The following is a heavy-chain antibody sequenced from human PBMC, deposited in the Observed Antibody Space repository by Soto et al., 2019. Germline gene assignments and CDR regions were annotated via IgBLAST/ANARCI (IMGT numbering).Heavy chain of an antibody. CDR2: MNPNSGNT. D-gene: IGHD3-3*01. CDR3: ATIRAGGVVIWGVGMDV. J-gene: IGHJ6*02. V-gene: IGHV1-8*01. Sequence: ASVKVSCKASGYTFTSYDINWVRQATGQGLEWMGWMNPNSGNTGYAQKFQGRVTMTRNTSISTAYMELSSLRSEDTAVYYCATIRAGGVVIWGVGMDVWGQGTTVTVSS. CDR1: GYTFTSYD.